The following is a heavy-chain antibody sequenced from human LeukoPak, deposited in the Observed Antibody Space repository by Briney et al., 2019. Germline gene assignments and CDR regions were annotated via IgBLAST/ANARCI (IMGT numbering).Heavy chain of an antibody. J-gene: IGHJ4*02. Sequence: PGGSLRLSCAASGFTFSSYAMSWVRQAPGKGLEWVSAISGSGGSTYYADSVKGRFTISRDNSKNTLYLQMNILRAEDTAVYYCAKLYDYDLGSYFLNDCWGQGALVTVSS. CDR1: GFTFSSYA. D-gene: IGHD3-10*01. CDR3: AKLYDYDLGSYFLNDC. CDR2: ISGSGGST. V-gene: IGHV3-23*01.